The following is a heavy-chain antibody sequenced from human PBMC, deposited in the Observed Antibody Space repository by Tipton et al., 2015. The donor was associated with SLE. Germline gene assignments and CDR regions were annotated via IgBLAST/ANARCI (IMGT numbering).Heavy chain of an antibody. V-gene: IGHV3-30*04. D-gene: IGHD6-19*01. CDR1: GFTFSSYA. Sequence: SLRLSCAASGFTFSSYAMHWVRQAPGKGLEWVAVISYDGSNKYYADSVKGRFTISRDGRSLYLQMNSLRAEDTGFYYCARDLSITVAGLPAYWGRGVLVTVSS. CDR2: ISYDGSNK. J-gene: IGHJ1*01. CDR3: ARDLSITVAGLPAY.